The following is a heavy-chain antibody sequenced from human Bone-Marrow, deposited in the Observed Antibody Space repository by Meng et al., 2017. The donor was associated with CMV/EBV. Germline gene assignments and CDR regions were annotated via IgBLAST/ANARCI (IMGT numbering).Heavy chain of an antibody. Sequence: SETLSLTCIVSGGSIFGYSWNWIRQPPGSGLEWIGYVSDSGTTNHNPSLKSRVSLSVDTSKKQFSLKLNSVTAADTAVYYCARTHLTGYSLAKWGHGTRVTCSS. CDR2: VSDSGTT. J-gene: IGHJ4*01. CDR1: GGSIFGYS. CDR3: ARTHLTGYSLAK. D-gene: IGHD3-9*01. V-gene: IGHV4-59*01.